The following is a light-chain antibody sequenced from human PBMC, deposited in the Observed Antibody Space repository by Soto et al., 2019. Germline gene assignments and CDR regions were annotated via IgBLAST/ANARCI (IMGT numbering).Light chain of an antibody. CDR3: QQRSNWPPT. Sequence: EIVLTQSPVTLSLSPGERATRSCRASQSVSRYLAWYQQKSGQAPRLLIYDAVNRATGIPARFSGSGSGTDFTLTISSLEPEDFAVYFCQQRSNWPPTFGQGTKVDIK. CDR1: QSVSRY. V-gene: IGKV3-11*01. CDR2: DAV. J-gene: IGKJ1*01.